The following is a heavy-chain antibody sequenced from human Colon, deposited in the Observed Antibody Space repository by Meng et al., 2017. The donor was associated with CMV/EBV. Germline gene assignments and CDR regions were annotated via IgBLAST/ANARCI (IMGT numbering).Heavy chain of an antibody. J-gene: IGHJ6*02. D-gene: IGHD2-2*01. Sequence: GESLKISCAASGFTFSDYTMHWVRQAPGKGLEWVAVISYDASNKYYADSVKGRFTISRDDANKSLYLQMTHVRADDTAIYYCARLGYCSSVNCQRSYFYGLDVWGRGTTVTVSS. CDR1: GFTFSDYT. V-gene: IGHV3-30*14. CDR3: ARLGYCSSVNCQRSYFYGLDV. CDR2: ISYDASNK.